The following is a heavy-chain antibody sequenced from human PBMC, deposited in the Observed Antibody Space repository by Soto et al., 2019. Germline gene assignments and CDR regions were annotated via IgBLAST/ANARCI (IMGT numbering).Heavy chain of an antibody. CDR1: GGSISSGNW. J-gene: IGHJ4*02. Sequence: SETLSLTCAVSGGSISSGNWWSVVRQRPVKGLEWIGEIYHSVSTNYNPSLKSRVTISVDKSKNQFSLKLSSVTAADTAVYYCASIAVRGVIRTYYFDYWGQGTLVTVSS. V-gene: IGHV4-4*02. D-gene: IGHD3-10*01. CDR3: ASIAVRGVIRTYYFDY. CDR2: IYHSVST.